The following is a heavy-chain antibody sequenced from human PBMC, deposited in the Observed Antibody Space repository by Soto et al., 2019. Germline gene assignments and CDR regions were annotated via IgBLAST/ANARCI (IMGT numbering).Heavy chain of an antibody. Sequence: EVQLVESGGGLVKPGGSLRLSWAASGFTFRNAWMSWFRQAPGKGLEWVGRIKSKTDGGTTDYAAPVKGRFTISRDDSKNTLYLQMNSLKTEDTAVYYCTTAPLLTGDFLLDWGQGTLVTVSS. J-gene: IGHJ4*02. V-gene: IGHV3-15*01. D-gene: IGHD7-27*01. CDR1: GFTFRNAW. CDR3: TTAPLLTGDFLLD. CDR2: IKSKTDGGTT.